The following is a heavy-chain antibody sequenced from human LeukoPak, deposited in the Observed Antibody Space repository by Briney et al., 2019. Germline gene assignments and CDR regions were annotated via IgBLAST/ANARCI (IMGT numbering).Heavy chain of an antibody. CDR1: GYIFTSYW. CDR3: ARGSYYDRSHYYRWDFGL. CDR2: IDPTDSYT. J-gene: IGHJ2*01. D-gene: IGHD3-22*01. Sequence: GESLKISCKASGYIFTSYWISWVRQIPGKGLEWMGKIDPTDSYTNYSPSFQGQVTISVDKSVPTAYLHWSSLQASDTAMYSCARGSYYDRSHYYRWDFGLWGRGTQVTVSS. V-gene: IGHV5-10-1*01.